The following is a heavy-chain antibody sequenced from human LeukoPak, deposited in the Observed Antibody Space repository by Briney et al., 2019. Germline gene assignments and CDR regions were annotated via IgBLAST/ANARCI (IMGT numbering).Heavy chain of an antibody. Sequence: GGSLRLSCEASGFTFTTYSMTWVRQAPGKGLNWVAFIRYDGNNKYYADSVKGRFTISRDNSKNMLYLEMNSLSTEDTAVYYCAKVRYCSGVNCYPDDNWGQGTLVTVSS. V-gene: IGHV3-30*02. D-gene: IGHD2-15*01. J-gene: IGHJ4*02. CDR1: GFTFTTYS. CDR2: IRYDGNNK. CDR3: AKVRYCSGVNCYPDDN.